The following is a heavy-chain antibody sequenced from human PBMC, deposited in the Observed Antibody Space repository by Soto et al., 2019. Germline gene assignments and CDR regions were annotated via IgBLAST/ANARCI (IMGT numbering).Heavy chain of an antibody. CDR2: ISSSSSTI. D-gene: IGHD1-26*01. CDR1: GFTFSTYS. V-gene: IGHV3-48*02. CDR3: AREGGSLNWFDP. J-gene: IGHJ5*02. Sequence: GGSLRLSCAASGFTFSTYSMNWVRQAPGKGLEWVSYISSSSSTIFYTDSVKGRFTVSRDNAKNSLYLQMNSLRDEDTAVYYCAREGGSLNWFDPWGQGTLVTVSS.